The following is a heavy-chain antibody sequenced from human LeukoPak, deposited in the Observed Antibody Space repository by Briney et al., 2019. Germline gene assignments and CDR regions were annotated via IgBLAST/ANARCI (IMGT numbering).Heavy chain of an antibody. J-gene: IGHJ3*02. CDR2: IYYSGST. CDR3: TSLPRYCSGGTCRDTFDI. D-gene: IGHD2-15*01. V-gene: IGHV4-39*01. Sequence: SETLSLTCTVSGGSISSSSYYWGWIRQHPGKGLEWIGSIYYSGSTYYNPTLKSRVTISVDTSKSQFSLKLSSVTAADTAMYYCTSLPRYCSGGTCRDTFDIWGQGTMVTVSS. CDR1: GGSISSSSYY.